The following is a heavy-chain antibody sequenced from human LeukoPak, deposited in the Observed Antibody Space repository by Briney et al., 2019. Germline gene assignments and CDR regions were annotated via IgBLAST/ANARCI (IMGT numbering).Heavy chain of an antibody. CDR2: ITGSGGST. V-gene: IGHV3-23*01. CDR1: GFTFSNYG. Sequence: GGTLRLSCAASGFTFSNYGLSWVRQAPGKGLEWVSGITGSGGSTYYADSVKGRFTISRDNSKNTLYLQMNSLRAEDTAVYYCAKDLADLAAADNWFDPWGQGTLVTVSS. CDR3: AKDLADLAAADNWFDP. J-gene: IGHJ5*02. D-gene: IGHD6-13*01.